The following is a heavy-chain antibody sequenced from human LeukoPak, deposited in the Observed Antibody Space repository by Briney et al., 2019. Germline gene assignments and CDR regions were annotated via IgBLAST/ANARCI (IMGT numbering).Heavy chain of an antibody. CDR3: AKSLAVAGLRGY. CDR1: GFTFSTYA. D-gene: IGHD6-19*01. V-gene: IGHV3-23*01. CDR2: ISGSGDST. Sequence: GGSLRLSCAASGFTFSTYAVNWVRQAPGKGLEWVSTISGSGDSTYYADSVKGRFTISRDNSKDTLYLQMSSVRAEDTAVYYCAKSLAVAGLRGYWGQGTLVTVSS. J-gene: IGHJ4*02.